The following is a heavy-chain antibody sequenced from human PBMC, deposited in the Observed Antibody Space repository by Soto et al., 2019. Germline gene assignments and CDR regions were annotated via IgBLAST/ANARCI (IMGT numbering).Heavy chain of an antibody. CDR1: GFTFSSYS. Sequence: EVQLVESGGGLVKPGGSLRLSCAASGFTFSSYSMNWVRQAPGKGLEWVSSISSSSSYIYYADSVKGRFTISRDNAKNSLYLQMNSLRAEDTAVYYCARDAGRIAVAGFDYWGQGTLVTVSS. V-gene: IGHV3-21*01. CDR3: ARDAGRIAVAGFDY. CDR2: ISSSSSYI. D-gene: IGHD6-19*01. J-gene: IGHJ4*02.